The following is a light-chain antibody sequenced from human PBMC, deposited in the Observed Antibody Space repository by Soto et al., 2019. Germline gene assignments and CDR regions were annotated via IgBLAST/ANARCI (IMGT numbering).Light chain of an antibody. Sequence: QPALTQPPSASGSPGQSVTISCTGSSSDVGGYSYVSWYQQHPGKAPKLMIHEVTKRPSGVPDRFSGSKSGNTAFLTVSGLQAEDEADYYCSSFAGANIWVFGGGTKLTVL. V-gene: IGLV2-8*01. CDR3: SSFAGANIWV. CDR2: EVT. CDR1: SSDVGGYSY. J-gene: IGLJ3*02.